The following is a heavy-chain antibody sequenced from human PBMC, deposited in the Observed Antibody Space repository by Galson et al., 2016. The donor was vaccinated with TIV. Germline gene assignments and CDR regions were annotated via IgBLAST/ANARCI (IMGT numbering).Heavy chain of an antibody. CDR1: GDSLSDLS. J-gene: IGHJ4*02. CDR3: ASVAWFPGLSLDN. D-gene: IGHD2/OR15-2a*01. V-gene: IGHV1-24*01. CDR2: FDPEQHKK. Sequence: SVKVSCKVSGDSLSDLSMHWVRQAPGKGLEWVAGFDPEQHKKIYAQKLEGRVTLTDDTSTDTAFLELSSPSFEDTAVYYCASVAWFPGLSLDNWGQGTLVIVSS.